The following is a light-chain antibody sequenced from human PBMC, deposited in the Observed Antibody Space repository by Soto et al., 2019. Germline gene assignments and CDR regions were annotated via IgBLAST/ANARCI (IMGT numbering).Light chain of an antibody. V-gene: IGKV3-20*01. CDR2: GAS. CDR1: QSVANNF. Sequence: EIVLAQSPGTLSLSPGQGATLSCRASQSVANNFLVWYQQKPGQAPRVLIHGASKRATGIPDRFSGSGSETDFTLTISSLEPEDFAIYYCQQYGSSPNTFGQGTRLEIK. CDR3: QQYGSSPNT. J-gene: IGKJ5*01.